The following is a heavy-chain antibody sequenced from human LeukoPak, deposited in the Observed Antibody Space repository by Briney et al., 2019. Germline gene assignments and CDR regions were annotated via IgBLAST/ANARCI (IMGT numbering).Heavy chain of an antibody. Sequence: ASVKVSCKASGYTFTSYYMHWVRQAPGQGLEWMGIINPSGGSTSYAQRFQGRVTMTRDTSTSTVYMELSSLRSEDTAVYYCARDSRIGALDVWGQGTTVTVSS. CDR1: GYTFTSYY. CDR2: INPSGGST. J-gene: IGHJ6*02. V-gene: IGHV1-46*01. CDR3: ARDSRIGALDV. D-gene: IGHD1-26*01.